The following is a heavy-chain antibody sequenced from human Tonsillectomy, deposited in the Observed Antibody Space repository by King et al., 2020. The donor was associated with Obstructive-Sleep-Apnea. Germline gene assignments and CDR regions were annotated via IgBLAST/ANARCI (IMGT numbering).Heavy chain of an antibody. V-gene: IGHV4-39*07. CDR3: ARASKLAAAGTGYYFDY. Sequence: MQLQESGPGLVKPSETLSLTCTVSGDSISSSSYYWGWIRQPPGKGLEGIGTIYYSGSTYYNPSLKSRITISLDTSKTQFSLKLSSVTAADTAVYYCARASKLAAAGTGYYFDYWGQGSLVTVSS. J-gene: IGHJ4*02. D-gene: IGHD6-13*01. CDR1: GDSISSSSYY. CDR2: IYYSGST.